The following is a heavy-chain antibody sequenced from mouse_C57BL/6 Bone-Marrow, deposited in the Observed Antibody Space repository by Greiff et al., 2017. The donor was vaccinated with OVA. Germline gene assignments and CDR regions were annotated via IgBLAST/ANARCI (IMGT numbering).Heavy chain of an antibody. Sequence: QVQLQQPGAELVKPGASVKLSCKASGYTFTSYWMHWVKQRPGRGLEWIGDIYPGSGSTNYNEKFKSKATLTVDTSSSTAYMQLSSLTSEDSAVYYCSSSPFAYWGQGTLVTVSA. CDR1: GYTFTSYW. CDR2: IYPGSGST. J-gene: IGHJ3*01. V-gene: IGHV1-55*01. D-gene: IGHD1-1*01. CDR3: SSSPFAY.